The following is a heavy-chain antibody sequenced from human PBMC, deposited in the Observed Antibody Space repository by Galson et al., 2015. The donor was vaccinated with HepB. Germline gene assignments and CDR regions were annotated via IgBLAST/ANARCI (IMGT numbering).Heavy chain of an antibody. CDR2: ISGSGYTT. CDR3: AKLNGSGSYYDPPCYFEY. D-gene: IGHD3-10*01. Sequence: SLRLSCAASGFTFSSYAMSWVRQAPGKGLEWVSGISGSGYTTYYADSVKGRFTISRDNSRNTLYLQMNSLRAEDTAVYYCAKLNGSGSYYDPPCYFEYWGQGTLVTVSS. V-gene: IGHV3-23*01. CDR1: GFTFSSYA. J-gene: IGHJ4*01.